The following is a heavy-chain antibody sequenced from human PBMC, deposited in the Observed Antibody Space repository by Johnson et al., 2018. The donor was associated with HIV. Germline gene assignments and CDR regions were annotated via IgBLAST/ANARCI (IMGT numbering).Heavy chain of an antibody. CDR3: ATRDPTHRPGVFDI. CDR1: GFTFSTYW. CDR2: TWFDGSKK. J-gene: IGHJ3*02. Sequence: VQLVESGGGLVQPGGSLRLSCAASGFTFSTYWMSWVRQAPGKGLEWVASTWFDGSKKYYSDSVRGRFIISRDNAKNSLYLQMNSLRAEDTAVYYCATRDPTHRPGVFDIWGQGTMVTISS. D-gene: IGHD1-14*01. V-gene: IGHV3-7*01.